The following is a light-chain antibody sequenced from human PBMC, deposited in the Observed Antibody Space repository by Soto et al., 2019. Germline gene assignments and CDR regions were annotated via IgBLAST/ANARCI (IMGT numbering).Light chain of an antibody. J-gene: IGLJ1*01. Sequence: QSVLTQPASVSGSPGQSITISCSGTSSDIGSYDHVAWYQQFPGKSPKLIVYAVSDRPSGVSDRFSGSKSGISASLTISGLQTEDEADYYCAAWDNRLNAYVFGIGTKVTVL. CDR2: AVS. CDR1: SSDIGSYDH. V-gene: IGLV2-14*03. CDR3: AAWDNRLNAYV.